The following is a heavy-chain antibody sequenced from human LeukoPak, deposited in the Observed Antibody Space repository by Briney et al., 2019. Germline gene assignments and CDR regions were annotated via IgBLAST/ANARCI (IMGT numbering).Heavy chain of an antibody. Sequence: GASVKVSCKASGYTFTGYYMHWVRQAPGQGLEWMGWINPNSGGTNCAQKFQGRVTMTRDTSISTAYMELSRLRSDDTAVYYCARANPYYYGSGSYIVPDYWGQGTLVTVSS. J-gene: IGHJ4*02. CDR3: ARANPYYYGSGSYIVPDY. CDR1: GYTFTGYY. D-gene: IGHD3-10*01. V-gene: IGHV1-2*02. CDR2: INPNSGGT.